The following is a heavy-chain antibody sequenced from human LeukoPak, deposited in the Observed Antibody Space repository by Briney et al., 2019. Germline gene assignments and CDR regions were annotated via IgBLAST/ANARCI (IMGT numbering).Heavy chain of an antibody. CDR1: GYSFTSYW. D-gene: IGHD2-2*01. J-gene: IGHJ4*02. Sequence: GESLKISCKGSGYSFTSYWIGWVRQMPGKGLEWMGIIYPGDSDTRYSPSFQGQVTISADKSISTAYLQWSSLKASDTAMYYCARRGGEYCSSTSCYDDYWGQGTLVTVPS. CDR2: IYPGDSDT. CDR3: ARRGGEYCSSTSCYDDY. V-gene: IGHV5-51*01.